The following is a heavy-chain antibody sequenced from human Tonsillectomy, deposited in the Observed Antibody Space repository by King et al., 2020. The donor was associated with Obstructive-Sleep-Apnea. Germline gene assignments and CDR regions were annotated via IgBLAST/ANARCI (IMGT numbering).Heavy chain of an antibody. Sequence: QVQLVESGGGVVQPGRSLRLSCAASGFTFSSYGMHWVRQAPGKGLEWVAVISYDGSNKYYADSVKGRFTISRDHSKNTLYLQMNSLRAEDTAVYYCADYFDYWGQGTLVTVSS. J-gene: IGHJ4*02. CDR3: ADYFDY. CDR1: GFTFSSYG. V-gene: IGHV3-30*03. CDR2: ISYDGSNK.